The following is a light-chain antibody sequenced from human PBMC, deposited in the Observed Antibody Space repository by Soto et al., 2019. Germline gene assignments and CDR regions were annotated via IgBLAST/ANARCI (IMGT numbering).Light chain of an antibody. CDR1: QSISTY. V-gene: IGKV3-11*01. Sequence: EIVLTQSPATLSLSPGERATLSCRASQSISTYLAWYQQKPGQPPRLLIYDASNRATGIPARFSGSGSGTDFPLTISSLEPEDFAVYYCQQRSNWPMYTFGQGTKLEIK. CDR3: QQRSNWPMYT. CDR2: DAS. J-gene: IGKJ2*01.